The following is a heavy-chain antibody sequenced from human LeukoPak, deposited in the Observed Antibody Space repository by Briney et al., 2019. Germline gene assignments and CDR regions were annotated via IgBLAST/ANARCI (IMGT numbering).Heavy chain of an antibody. J-gene: IGHJ3*02. CDR2: ISSNGGST. CDR3: VKSIVGATTGRRAFDI. V-gene: IGHV3-64D*06. D-gene: IGHD1-26*01. Sequence: GESLKISCSASGFTFTSYAMHWVRQAPGKGLEYVSTISSNGGSTYHADSVKARFTISRDNSKNTLYLQMSSLRVEDTAVYYCVKSIVGATTGRRAFDIWGQGTMVTVSS. CDR1: GFTFTSYA.